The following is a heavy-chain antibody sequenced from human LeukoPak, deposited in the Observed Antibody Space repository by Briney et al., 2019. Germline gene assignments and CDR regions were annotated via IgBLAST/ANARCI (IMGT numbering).Heavy chain of an antibody. CDR2: IWYDGSNK. CDR3: ARASGRSYNWDLGDY. J-gene: IGHJ4*02. Sequence: PEGSLRLSCAASGFTFSSYGMHWVRQAPGKGLEWVAVIWYDGSNKYYADSVKGRFTISRDNSKNTLYLQMNSLRAEDTAVYYCARASGRSYNWDLGDYWGQGTLVTVSS. V-gene: IGHV3-33*01. CDR1: GFTFSSYG. D-gene: IGHD1-20*01.